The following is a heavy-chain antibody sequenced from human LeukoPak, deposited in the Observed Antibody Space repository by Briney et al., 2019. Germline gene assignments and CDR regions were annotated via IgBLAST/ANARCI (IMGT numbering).Heavy chain of an antibody. CDR3: AKLYRLTWTHFDY. J-gene: IGHJ4*02. Sequence: ASVKVSCKASGGTFSSYAISWVRQAPGQGLEWMGGIIPIFGTANYAQKFQGRVTITADESTSTAYMELSSLRAEDTAVYYCAKLYRLTWTHFDYWGQGTLVTVSS. V-gene: IGHV1-69*13. D-gene: IGHD2-2*02. CDR1: GGTFSSYA. CDR2: IIPIFGTA.